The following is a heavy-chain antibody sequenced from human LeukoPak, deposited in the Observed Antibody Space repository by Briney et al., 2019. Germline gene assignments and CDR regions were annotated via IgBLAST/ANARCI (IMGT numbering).Heavy chain of an antibody. V-gene: IGHV3-30-3*01. J-gene: IGHJ4*02. D-gene: IGHD1-26*01. CDR3: AREGGVGYYFDY. Sequence: GGSLRLSCAASGFTFSSYVLHWVRQAPGKGLEWVAVVSFDGSNEFYADSVKGRFTISRDNSKRSLYLQMNSLRADDTAVYYCAREGGVGYYFDYWGQGTLVTVSS. CDR1: GFTFSSYV. CDR2: VSFDGSNE.